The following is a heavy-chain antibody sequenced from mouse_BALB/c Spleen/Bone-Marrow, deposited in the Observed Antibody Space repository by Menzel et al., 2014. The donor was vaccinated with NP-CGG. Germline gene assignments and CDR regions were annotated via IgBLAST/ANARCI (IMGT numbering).Heavy chain of an antibody. CDR2: IDPYSGGT. J-gene: IGHJ4*01. CDR3: ARELSRAMDY. V-gene: IGHV1S135*01. CDR1: GYAFTRYN. D-gene: IGHD2-12*01. Sequence: VQLQQSGPELVKPGASVKVSCRASGYAFTRYNMYWVKQSHGKSLEWIGYIDPYSGGTNYNQKFKGKATLTVDKSSSTAYMHLNSLTSEDSAVYYCARELSRAMDYWGQGTSVTVSS.